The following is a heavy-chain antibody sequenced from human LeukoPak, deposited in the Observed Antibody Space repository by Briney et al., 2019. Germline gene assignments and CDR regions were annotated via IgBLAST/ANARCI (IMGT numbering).Heavy chain of an antibody. CDR2: ISSSSSYI. D-gene: IGHD3-9*01. V-gene: IGHV3-21*01. Sequence: GGSLRLSCAASGSTFSSYSMNWVRQAPGKGLEWVSSISSSSSYIYYADSVKGRFTISRDNAKNSLYLQMNSLRAEDTAVYYCAREPLIYDILTGYYLGYYFDYWGQGTLVTVSS. CDR3: AREPLIYDILTGYYLGYYFDY. CDR1: GSTFSSYS. J-gene: IGHJ4*02.